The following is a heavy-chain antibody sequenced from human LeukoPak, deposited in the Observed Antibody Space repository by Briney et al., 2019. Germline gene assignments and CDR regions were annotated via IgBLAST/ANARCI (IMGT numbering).Heavy chain of an antibody. J-gene: IGHJ5*02. CDR2: IWYDGTNK. CDR3: ARATVTRWFDP. V-gene: IGHV3-33*01. CDR1: GFAFSSFG. Sequence: GGSLRLSCAASGFAFSSFGMHWVRQAPGKGLEWVAVIWYDGTNKYYADSVKGRFTISRDNSKNTLYLQMNSLRAEDTAVYYCARATVTRWFDPWGQGALVTVSS. D-gene: IGHD4-17*01.